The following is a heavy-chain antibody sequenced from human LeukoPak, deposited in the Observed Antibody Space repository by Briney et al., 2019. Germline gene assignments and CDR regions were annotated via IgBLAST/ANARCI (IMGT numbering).Heavy chain of an antibody. Sequence: GGSLRLSCAASGFTFSSYAMSWVRQAPGKGLEWVSAISGSGGSTYYADSVKGRFTISRDNSKNTLYLQMNSLRAEDTAVYYCAKAMLYSGYDGPPEDYWGQGTLVTVSS. V-gene: IGHV3-23*01. CDR1: GFTFSSYA. D-gene: IGHD5-12*01. J-gene: IGHJ4*02. CDR2: ISGSGGST. CDR3: AKAMLYSGYDGPPEDY.